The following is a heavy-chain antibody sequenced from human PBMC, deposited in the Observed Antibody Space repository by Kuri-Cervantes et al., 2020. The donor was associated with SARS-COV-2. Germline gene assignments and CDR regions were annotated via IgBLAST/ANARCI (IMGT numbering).Heavy chain of an antibody. V-gene: IGHV3-53*01. CDR2: IYSGGST. J-gene: IGHJ4*02. CDR1: GGSISSGGYS. D-gene: IGHD6-13*01. Sequence: GGSLRLSCAVSGGSISSGGYSWSWVRQAPGKGLEWVSVIYSGGSTYYADSVKGRFTISRDNSKNTLYLQMNSLRAEDTAVYYCAIAAAEFFDYWGQGTLVTVSS. CDR3: AIAAAEFFDY.